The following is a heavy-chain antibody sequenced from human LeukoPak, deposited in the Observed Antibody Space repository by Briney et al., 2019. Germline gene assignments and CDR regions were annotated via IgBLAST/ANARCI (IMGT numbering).Heavy chain of an antibody. D-gene: IGHD1-1*01. J-gene: IGHJ4*02. CDR2: ISGSGGST. Sequence: GGSLRLSCVASGFTFSSYAMSWVRQAPGKGLEWVSTISGSGGSTYYTDSGKGRFTISRDNSKNTVYLQMDSLRAEDTAVYYCAKQLRPPPVLFDYWGQGTLVTVSS. CDR1: GFTFSSYA. V-gene: IGHV3-23*01. CDR3: AKQLRPPPVLFDY.